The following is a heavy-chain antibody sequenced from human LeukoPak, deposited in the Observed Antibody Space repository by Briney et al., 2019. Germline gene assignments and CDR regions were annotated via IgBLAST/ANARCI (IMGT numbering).Heavy chain of an antibody. Sequence: GASVKVSCKASGYTFPGYYMHWVRQAPGQGLEWMGWINPNSGGTNYAQKFQGRVTMTRDTSISTAYMELSRLRSDDTAVYYCARVWSSSWYGNFDYWGQGTLVTVSS. CDR3: ARVWSSSWYGNFDY. CDR1: GYTFPGYY. CDR2: INPNSGGT. V-gene: IGHV1-2*02. D-gene: IGHD6-13*01. J-gene: IGHJ4*02.